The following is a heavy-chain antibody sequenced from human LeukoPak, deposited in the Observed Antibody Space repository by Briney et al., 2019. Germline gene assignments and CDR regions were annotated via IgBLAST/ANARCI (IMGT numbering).Heavy chain of an antibody. J-gene: IGHJ5*02. Sequence: PSETLSLTCTVSGGSISSSSYYWSWIRQPAGKGLEWIGRIYTSGSTNYNPSLKSRVTMSVDTSKNQFSLKLSSVTAADTAVYYCAGTYYYGSGTYTWGQGTLVTVSS. CDR1: GGSISSSSYY. V-gene: IGHV4-61*02. CDR2: IYTSGST. D-gene: IGHD3-10*01. CDR3: AGTYYYGSGTYT.